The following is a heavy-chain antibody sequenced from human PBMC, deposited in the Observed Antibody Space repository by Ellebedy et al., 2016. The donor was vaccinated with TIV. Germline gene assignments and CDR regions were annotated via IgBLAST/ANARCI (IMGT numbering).Heavy chain of an antibody. CDR1: GFTFSHYY. CDR3: ARDVTGIRGFGY. J-gene: IGHJ4*02. V-gene: IGHV3-11*01. D-gene: IGHD7-27*01. Sequence: PGGSLRLSCVASGFTFSHYYMSWIRQAPGKGLEWLSYISDIGSSILYADSVGGRFTISRDNAKNSLYLEMNNLRADDTAVYYCARDVTGIRGFGYWGQGTLVTVSS. CDR2: ISDIGSSI.